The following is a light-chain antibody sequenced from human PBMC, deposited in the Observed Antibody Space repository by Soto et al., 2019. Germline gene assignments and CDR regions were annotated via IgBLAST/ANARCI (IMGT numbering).Light chain of an antibody. Sequence: DIVLTQSPGTLSLSPGERATLSCRASQTVSSRFLAWYQQKPGQAPRLLIYGASSRATGVPDRFSGSGSGTDFTLTISRLEPEDCAVYYCQQYDNSCTFGQGTKVEVK. J-gene: IGKJ1*01. CDR1: QTVSSRF. CDR3: QQYDNSCT. V-gene: IGKV3-20*01. CDR2: GAS.